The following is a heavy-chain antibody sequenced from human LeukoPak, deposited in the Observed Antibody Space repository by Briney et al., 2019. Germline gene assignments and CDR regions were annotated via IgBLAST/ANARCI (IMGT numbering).Heavy chain of an antibody. CDR1: GFTFSSYA. CDR2: TRADNSGT. J-gene: IGHJ4*02. D-gene: IGHD1-14*01. V-gene: IGHV3-23*01. CDR3: AKKPDTPAY. Sequence: GGSLRLSCAASGFTFSSYAMSWVRPAPGKGLEWVSATRADNSGTHHADSLKGRFTISRDNSKNTLYLQMNSLRAEDTAVYYCAKKPDTPAYWGQGTLVTVPS.